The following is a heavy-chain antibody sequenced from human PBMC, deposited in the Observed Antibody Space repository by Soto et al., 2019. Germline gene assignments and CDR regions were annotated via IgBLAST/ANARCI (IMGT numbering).Heavy chain of an antibody. J-gene: IGHJ4*02. CDR2: ISGSGGST. V-gene: IGHV3-23*01. Sequence: EVQLLESGGGLVQPGGSLRLSCAASGFTFSNYAMNWVRQAPGKGLEWVSVISGSGGSTYYADSVKGRFTISRDNSKNTLYLQMNSRRAEDAVVYYCASRSSGWYFDYWGQGTLVTVSS. CDR1: GFTFSNYA. CDR3: ASRSSGWYFDY. D-gene: IGHD6-19*01.